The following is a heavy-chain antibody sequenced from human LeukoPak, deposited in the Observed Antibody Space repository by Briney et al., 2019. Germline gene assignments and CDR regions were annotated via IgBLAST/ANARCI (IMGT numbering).Heavy chain of an antibody. J-gene: IGHJ3*02. CDR3: ARVSGYYWNAFDI. CDR1: GFTFSSYS. CDR2: INSDGINT. D-gene: IGHD5-12*01. Sequence: GGSLRLSCAASGFTFSSYSMGWVRQAPGKGLVWVSRINSDGINTSYADSVKGRFTISRDNAKNTLNLQMNSLRAEDTAVYYCARVSGYYWNAFDIWGQGTMVTVSS. V-gene: IGHV3-74*01.